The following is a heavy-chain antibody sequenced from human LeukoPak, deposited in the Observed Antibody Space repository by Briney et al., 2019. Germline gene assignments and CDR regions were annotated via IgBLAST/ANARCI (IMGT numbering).Heavy chain of an antibody. CDR2: THYSGTT. D-gene: IGHD2-8*01. CDR3: VLAPNSNWFDF. Sequence: SETLSLTCSVSGNSISGFYWNWIRQSPEKGLEWIAVTHYSGTTNYNPSLKSRVTISIDTSRQQFFLKLSSVTAADTAVYYCVLAPNSNWFDFWGQGTRVTVSS. CDR1: GNSISGFY. V-gene: IGHV4-59*12. J-gene: IGHJ5*01.